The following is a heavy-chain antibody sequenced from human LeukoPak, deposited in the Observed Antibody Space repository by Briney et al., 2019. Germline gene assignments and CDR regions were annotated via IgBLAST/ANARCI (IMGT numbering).Heavy chain of an antibody. CDR1: GGTFSSYA. Sequence: SVKVSCKASGGTFSSYAISWVRQAPGQGLEWVGGIIPIFGTANYAQKFQGRVTITADESTSTAYMELSSLRSEDTAVYYCARDAYSSSSPLYYYYYGMDVWGQGTTVTVSS. V-gene: IGHV1-69*01. CDR2: IIPIFGTA. D-gene: IGHD6-6*01. J-gene: IGHJ6*02. CDR3: ARDAYSSSSPLYYYYYGMDV.